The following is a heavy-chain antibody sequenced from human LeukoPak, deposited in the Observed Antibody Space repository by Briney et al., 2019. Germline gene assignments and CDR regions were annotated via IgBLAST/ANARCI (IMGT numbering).Heavy chain of an antibody. D-gene: IGHD2/OR15-2a*01. V-gene: IGHV5-51*01. CDR2: VYPGDSDT. J-gene: IGHJ3*02. Sequence: GESLKISCKGSGYSFTSGYSFAVYWIGWVRQMPGKGLEWMGIVYPGDSDTRYSPSFQGQVTISVDTSTSTAYLQWSSLKASDTAIYYCVRRGYCDGTGGCHSNPFDIWGQGTMVTVSS. CDR1: GYSFTSGYSFAVYW. CDR3: VRRGYCDGTGGCHSNPFDI.